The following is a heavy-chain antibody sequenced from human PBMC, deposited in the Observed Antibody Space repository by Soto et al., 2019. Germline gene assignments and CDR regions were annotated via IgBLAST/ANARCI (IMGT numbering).Heavy chain of an antibody. Sequence: GGSLRLSCAASGFTFSSYGMHWVRQAPGKGLEWVAVIWYDGSNKYYADSVKGRFTISRDNSKNTLYLQMNSLRAEDTAVYYSTSDAGITMVRAVITTPSFPPRAAYYFDYWGQGTLVTVSS. J-gene: IGHJ4*02. CDR3: TSDAGITMVRAVITTPSFPPRAAYYFDY. V-gene: IGHV3-33*01. CDR2: IWYDGSNK. D-gene: IGHD3-10*01. CDR1: GFTFSSYG.